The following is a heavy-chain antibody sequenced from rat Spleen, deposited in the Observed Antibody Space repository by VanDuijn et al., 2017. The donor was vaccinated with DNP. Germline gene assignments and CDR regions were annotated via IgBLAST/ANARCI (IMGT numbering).Heavy chain of an antibody. D-gene: IGHD4-1*01. CDR3: ARHMDTGPYYAMDV. J-gene: IGHJ4*01. Sequence: EVQLVESGGGLVQPGRSLKLSCAASGFTFSDYNMAWVRQAPKKVLEWVATIIYDGSRTYYRDSVKGRFTISRDNAKSTLYLQMDSLRSEDTATYYCARHMDTGPYYAMDVWGQGISVTVSS. CDR1: GFTFSDYN. V-gene: IGHV5S10*01. CDR2: IIYDGSRT.